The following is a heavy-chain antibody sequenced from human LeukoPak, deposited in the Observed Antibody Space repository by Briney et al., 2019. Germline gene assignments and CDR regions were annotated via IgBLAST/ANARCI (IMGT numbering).Heavy chain of an antibody. D-gene: IGHD1-14*01. CDR1: GFTFGSYS. V-gene: IGHV3-48*04. CDR2: ISSSGSTM. J-gene: IGHJ6*03. CDR3: ARSPAGANYYLDV. Sequence: PGGSLRLSCAASGFTFGSYSMNWVRQAPGKGLEWVSYISSSGSTMYYADSVKGRFTISRDNAKNSLSLQMNSLRAEDTAVYYCARSPAGANYYLDVWGKGTTVTISS.